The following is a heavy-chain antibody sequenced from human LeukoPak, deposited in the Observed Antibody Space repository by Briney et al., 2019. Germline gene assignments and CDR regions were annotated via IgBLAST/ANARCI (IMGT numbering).Heavy chain of an antibody. J-gene: IGHJ4*02. CDR2: MFYNGTT. CDR1: GGSISSGGYP. D-gene: IGHD3-10*01. Sequence: SQTLSLTCAVSGGSISSGGYPWSWIRQPQGTGLECIGFMFYNGTTYYNPSLKSRVTISVDTSTNQFSLRLSSVTAADTAIYYCARAEYYYGSGSYDSWGQGTLVTVSS. CDR3: ARAEYYYGSGSYDS. V-gene: IGHV4-30-4*07.